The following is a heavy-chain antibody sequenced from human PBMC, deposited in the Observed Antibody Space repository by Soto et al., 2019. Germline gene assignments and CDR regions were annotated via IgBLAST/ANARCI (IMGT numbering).Heavy chain of an antibody. CDR3: AREAQLGY. Sequence: EAHLVESGGGLVQPGESLRLSCAASGFTFSTYWMSWVRQAPGKGLEWVANIKHEGSVKYYVDSVKGRFTISRDNAKNSLYLQMNSLRAGDTAVYYCAREAQLGYWGQGILVTVSS. D-gene: IGHD6-6*01. CDR1: GFTFSTYW. CDR2: IKHEGSVK. V-gene: IGHV3-7*01. J-gene: IGHJ4*02.